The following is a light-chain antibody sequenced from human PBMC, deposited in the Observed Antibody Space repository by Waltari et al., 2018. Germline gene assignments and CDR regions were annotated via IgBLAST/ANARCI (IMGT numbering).Light chain of an antibody. J-gene: IGLJ2*01. V-gene: IGLV1-47*01. Sequence: QSLLTQPPSASGTPGQRVTISCSGSSSNIGSYYVYWYQQLPGTAPKLLIDGNNQRPSGVPDRFSGSKSGTSGSLAISGLRSEDEADNYCAAWDDRLRGVVFGGGTKLTV. CDR3: AAWDDRLRGVV. CDR2: GNN. CDR1: SSNIGSYY.